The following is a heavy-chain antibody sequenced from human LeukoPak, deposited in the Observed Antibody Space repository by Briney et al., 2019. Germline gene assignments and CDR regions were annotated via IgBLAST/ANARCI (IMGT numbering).Heavy chain of an antibody. Sequence: ASVKVSCKASGYTFTSYGISWVRQAPGQGLEWMGWISAYNGNTNYAQKFQGRVTITADKSTSTAYMELSSLRSEDTAVYYCARDQVVAAPYGMDVWGQGTTVTVSS. V-gene: IGHV1-18*01. CDR2: ISAYNGNT. CDR3: ARDQVVAAPYGMDV. J-gene: IGHJ6*02. D-gene: IGHD2-15*01. CDR1: GYTFTSYG.